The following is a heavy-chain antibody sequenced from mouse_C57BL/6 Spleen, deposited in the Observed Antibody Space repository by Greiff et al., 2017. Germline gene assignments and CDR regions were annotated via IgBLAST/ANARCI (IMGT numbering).Heavy chain of an antibody. V-gene: IGHV5-4*01. J-gene: IGHJ4*01. CDR3: ARDKGGVYAMDY. Sequence: EVQRVESGGGLVKPGGSLKLSCAASGFTFSSYAMSWVRQTPEKRLEWVATISDGGSYTYYPDNVKGRFTISRDNAKNNLYLQMSHLKSEDTAMYYCARDKGGVYAMDYWGQGTSVTVSS. CDR1: GFTFSSYA. CDR2: ISDGGSYT.